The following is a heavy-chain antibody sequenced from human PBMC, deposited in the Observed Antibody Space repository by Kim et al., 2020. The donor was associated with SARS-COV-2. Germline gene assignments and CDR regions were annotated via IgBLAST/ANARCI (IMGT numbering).Heavy chain of an antibody. CDR1: GFTFSDYY. V-gene: IGHV3-11*05. CDR2: ISSSSSYT. CDR3: ARVGYDYVWGSYRDYYYYYGMDV. Sequence: GGSLRLSCAASGFTFSDYYMGWIRQAPGKGLEWVSYISSSSSYTNYADSVKGRFTISRDNAKNSLYLQMNSLRAEDTAVYYCARVGYDYVWGSYRDYYYYYGMDVWGQGTTVTVSS. J-gene: IGHJ6*02. D-gene: IGHD3-16*02.